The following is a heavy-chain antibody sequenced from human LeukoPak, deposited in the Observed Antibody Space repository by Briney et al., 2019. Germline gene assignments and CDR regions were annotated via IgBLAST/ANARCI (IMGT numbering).Heavy chain of an antibody. CDR1: GDSITSYY. D-gene: IGHD6-13*01. V-gene: IGHV4-59*01. J-gene: IGHJ4*02. CDR2: TYYSGST. Sequence: PSETLSLTCTVSGDSITSYYWSWIRQPPGKGLEWIGYTYYSGSTNYNPSLKSRVTMSVDTSKNQFSLKLSSVAAADAAVYYCARVGGSTWYFGYWGQGTLVTVSS. CDR3: ARVGGSTWYFGY.